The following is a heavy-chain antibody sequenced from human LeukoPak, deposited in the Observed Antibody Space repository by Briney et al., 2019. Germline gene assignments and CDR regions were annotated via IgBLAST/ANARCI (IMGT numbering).Heavy chain of an antibody. J-gene: IGHJ4*02. CDR2: ITLSGGNT. CDR1: GFTFSSYG. D-gene: IGHD1-1*01. V-gene: IGHV3-23*01. Sequence: GGSLRLSCVASGFTFSSYGMSWGRQGPGKGLEWGSSITLSGGNTYYADSVKGRFTISRDNYKNTLYVQMNSLRADDTAVYYCARDGTATPIDYWGQGTLATVSS. CDR3: ARDGTATPIDY.